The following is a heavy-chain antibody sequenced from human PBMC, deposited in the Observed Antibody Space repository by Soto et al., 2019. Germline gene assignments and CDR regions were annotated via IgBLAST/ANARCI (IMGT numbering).Heavy chain of an antibody. J-gene: IGHJ4*02. CDR2: MYYRGST. Sequence: ASETLSLTCTVSGGSVRSGGYYWSWIRQPPGKGLEWIGYMYYRGSTNYNPSLKSRVTISVDTSKNQFSLKLSSVTAADTAVYFCARGPPYYYDCSGESGFDYWGQGTLVTVSS. V-gene: IGHV4-61*08. CDR3: ARGPPYYYDCSGESGFDY. CDR1: GGSVRSGGYY. D-gene: IGHD3-22*01.